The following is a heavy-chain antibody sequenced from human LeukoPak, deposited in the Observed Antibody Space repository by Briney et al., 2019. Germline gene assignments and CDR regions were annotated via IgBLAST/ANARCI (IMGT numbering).Heavy chain of an antibody. V-gene: IGHV3-23*01. D-gene: IGHD6-13*01. J-gene: IGHJ4*02. CDR2: VSGSGGTT. CDR3: AKDDSSWMRVALDY. CDR1: GFTFSSYA. Sequence: PGGSLRLSCAASGFTFSSYAMTWVRQAPGKGLEWVSAVSGSGGTTYHADSVKGRFTISRDNSKNTLFLRMNSLRAEDTAVYYCAKDDSSWMRVALDYWGQGTLVTVSS.